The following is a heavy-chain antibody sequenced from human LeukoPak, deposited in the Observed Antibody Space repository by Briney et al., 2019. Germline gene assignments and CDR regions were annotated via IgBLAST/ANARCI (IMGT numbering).Heavy chain of an antibody. Sequence: GGSLRLSCAASGFIFSTYAMNWVRQAPGKGLEYVSAISTNGDRTNYANSVKGRFTISRDNSKNTLYLQMGSLRLEDMAVYYCARDGTAPGLYFDLWGQGTLVTISS. J-gene: IGHJ4*01. V-gene: IGHV3-64*01. CDR2: ISTNGDRT. D-gene: IGHD6-13*01. CDR1: GFIFSTYA. CDR3: ARDGTAPGLYFDL.